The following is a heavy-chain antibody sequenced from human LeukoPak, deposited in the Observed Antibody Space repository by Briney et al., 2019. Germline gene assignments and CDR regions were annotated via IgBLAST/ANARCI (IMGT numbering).Heavy chain of an antibody. J-gene: IGHJ4*02. CDR2: ISAYNGNT. CDR1: GYTFTSYG. V-gene: IGHV1-18*01. D-gene: IGHD6-6*01. CDR3: AGDRPLAAGPDFDY. Sequence: ASVKVSCKASGYTFTSYGISWVRQAPGQGLEWMGWISAYNGNTNYAQKLQGRVTMTTDTSTSTAYMELRSLRSDDTAVYYCAGDRPLAAGPDFDYWGQGTLVTVSS.